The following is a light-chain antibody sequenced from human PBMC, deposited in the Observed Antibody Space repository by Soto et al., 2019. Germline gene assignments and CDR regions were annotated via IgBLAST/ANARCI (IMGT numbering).Light chain of an antibody. V-gene: IGLV2-23*02. CDR2: EVN. CDR3: QSYDSTLSARYV. J-gene: IGLJ1*01. CDR1: SSDFGNYNL. Sequence: QSALTQPASVSGSPGQSITISCTGTSSDFGNYNLVSWYQQHPGKVPKLILFEVNKRPSGVSGRFSGSKSGNTASLTITGLQAEDEGDYYCQSYDSTLSARYVFGTGTKLTVL.